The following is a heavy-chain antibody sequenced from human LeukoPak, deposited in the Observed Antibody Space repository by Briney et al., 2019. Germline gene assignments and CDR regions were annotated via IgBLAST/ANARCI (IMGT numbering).Heavy chain of an antibody. D-gene: IGHD4/OR15-4a*01. Sequence: SETLSLTCTVSGGSISSGVYYWSWIRQPPGKGLEWIGYIYYSGSAYYSPSLKSRVTISVDTSKNQFSLKLSSVTASYTAVYYCAREIDYFFDYWGQGTLVTVSS. J-gene: IGHJ4*02. CDR1: GGSISSGVYY. CDR2: IYYSGSA. CDR3: AREIDYFFDY. V-gene: IGHV4-30-4*08.